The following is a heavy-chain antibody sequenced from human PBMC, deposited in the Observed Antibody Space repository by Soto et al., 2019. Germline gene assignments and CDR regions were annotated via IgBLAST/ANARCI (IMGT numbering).Heavy chain of an antibody. J-gene: IGHJ4*02. CDR3: ARGLTGYSFDY. V-gene: IGHV4-34*01. D-gene: IGHD6-13*01. CDR1: GWSFSGYY. Sequence: SETLSLTCAVYGWSFSGYYWSWIRQPPGKGLEWIGEINHSGSTTYNPSLKSRVTISVDPSKTQFSLKLSSVTAADTAVYSCARGLTGYSFDYWGQGTLVTVSS. CDR2: INHSGST.